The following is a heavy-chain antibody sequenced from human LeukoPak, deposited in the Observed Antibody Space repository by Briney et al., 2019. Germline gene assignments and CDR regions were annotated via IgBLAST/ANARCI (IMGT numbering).Heavy chain of an antibody. J-gene: IGHJ4*02. CDR2: NYNSGTT. CDR1: GGSISTYY. D-gene: IGHD6-13*01. Sequence: SETLSLTCDVSGGSISTYYWSWIRQPPGKGLEWIGYNYNSGTTNYNPSLRSRVTVSVDRSKDRFSLRLTSVTAADTAVYYCARERASAGPHFDHWGRGILVTVSS. V-gene: IGHV4-59*01. CDR3: ARERASAGPHFDH.